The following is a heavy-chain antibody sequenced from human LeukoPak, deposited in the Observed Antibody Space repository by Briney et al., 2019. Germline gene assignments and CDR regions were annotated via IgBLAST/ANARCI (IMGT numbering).Heavy chain of an antibody. CDR2: ISSGSTII. J-gene: IGHJ4*02. Sequence: PGGSLRLSCAASGFAFSSHTINWVRQAPGKGLEWVSSISSGSTIIYYADSVKGRFTISRDNAKNSLYLQMNSLRAEDTAVYYCARDGNWNYDYWGQGTLVTVSS. D-gene: IGHD1-1*01. V-gene: IGHV3-48*04. CDR3: ARDGNWNYDY. CDR1: GFAFSSHT.